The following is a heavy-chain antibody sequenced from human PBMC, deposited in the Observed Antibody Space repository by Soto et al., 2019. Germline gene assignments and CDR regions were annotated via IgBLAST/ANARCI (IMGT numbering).Heavy chain of an antibody. D-gene: IGHD1-1*01. J-gene: IGHJ6*02. Sequence: GGSLRLSCAASGFTISSNAMYWARQAPGKGLEWVSGISDRGDTTHYADSVKGRFTISRDTSKNTLYLQLTALRADDTAIYGCARDKPGTSSFDDWGQGTTVTVSS. CDR3: ARDKPGTSSFDD. V-gene: IGHV3-23*01. CDR2: ISDRGDTT. CDR1: GFTISSNA.